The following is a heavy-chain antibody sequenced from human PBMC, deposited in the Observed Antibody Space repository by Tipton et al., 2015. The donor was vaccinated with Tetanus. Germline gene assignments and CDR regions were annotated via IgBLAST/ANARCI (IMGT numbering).Heavy chain of an antibody. J-gene: IGHJ5*02. CDR3: AGGLVRWYEP. CDR2: IVPLFGSA. Sequence: QLVQSGAEVKKPGSSMRLSCKASGNTFSSSTLSWVRQAPGHGLEWMGMIVPLFGSAYYAQKFQDRVTITADKSASTAYLDLRSLKSDDTAVYSCAGGLVRWYEPWGRGTLVTVSS. CDR1: GNTFSSST. V-gene: IGHV1-69*06. D-gene: IGHD3-10*01.